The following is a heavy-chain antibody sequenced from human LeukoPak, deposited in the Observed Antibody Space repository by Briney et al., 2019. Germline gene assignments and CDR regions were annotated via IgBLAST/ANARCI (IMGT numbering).Heavy chain of an antibody. D-gene: IGHD3-22*01. V-gene: IGHV3-66*01. CDR1: GFTVSSNY. J-gene: IGHJ6*02. CDR2: IYSGGST. Sequence: GGSLRLSCAASGFTVSSNYMSWVRQAPGKGLEWVSVIYSGGSTYYADSVKGRFTISRDNSKNTLYLQMNSLRAEDTAVYYCARGYYYDSSAQTHYYGMDVWGQGTTATVSS. CDR3: ARGYYYDSSAQTHYYGMDV.